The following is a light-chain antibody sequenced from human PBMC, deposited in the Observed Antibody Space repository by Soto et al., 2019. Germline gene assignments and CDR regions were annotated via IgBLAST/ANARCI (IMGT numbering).Light chain of an antibody. CDR1: QSVSTY. CDR2: GVS. Sequence: DIQMTQFPSSLSASVRDRVTITCRASQSVSTYLNWYSQKSGGAPKLLIHGVSKLETGTPSSFSGSGPATDFTLTISTLQPEDFAIYYCQLFYSDPSTFGQGTKVDNK. J-gene: IGKJ2*01. CDR3: QLFYSDPST. V-gene: IGKV1-39*01.